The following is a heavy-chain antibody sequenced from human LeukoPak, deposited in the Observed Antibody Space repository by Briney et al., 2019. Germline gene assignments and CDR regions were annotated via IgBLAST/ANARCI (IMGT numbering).Heavy chain of an antibody. CDR1: GFTFSTYA. V-gene: IGHV3-21*06. J-gene: IGHJ4*02. D-gene: IGHD2-2*01. CDR2: ITGDNNYI. Sequence: KPGESLRLSCAASGFTFSTYAMEWVRQAPGRGLEWVSSITGDNNYIYYADSVKGRFTISRDNAKNSLFLHMSSLRAGDTAVYYCARLSAGSYGKYYFDYWGQGALVTVSS. CDR3: ARLSAGSYGKYYFDY.